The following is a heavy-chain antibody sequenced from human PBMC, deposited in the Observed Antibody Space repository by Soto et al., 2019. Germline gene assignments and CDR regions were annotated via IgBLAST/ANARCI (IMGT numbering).Heavy chain of an antibody. J-gene: IGHJ4*02. V-gene: IGHV3-21*01. Sequence: PGGSLRLSCAASGFTFSSYSLNWVRQAPGKGLEWVSSISSSSSYIYDADSVKGRFTIARDHAKNSPYLQMNRLRAEDTAVYYCARFQDFWSGYYPYYYFDYWGQGTLVTVSS. CDR1: GFTFSSYS. D-gene: IGHD3-3*01. CDR3: ARFQDFWSGYYPYYYFDY. CDR2: ISSSSSYI.